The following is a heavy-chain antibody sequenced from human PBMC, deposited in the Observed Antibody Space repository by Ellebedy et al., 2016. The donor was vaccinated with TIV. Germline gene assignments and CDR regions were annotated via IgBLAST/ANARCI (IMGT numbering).Heavy chain of an antibody. D-gene: IGHD5-18*01. Sequence: GESLKISCKGSGYSFTNYWIGWVRQMPGKGLEWMGSIYPGDSVTRYSPSFQGQVTISADKSISTAYLQWSSLKASDTAMYYCARYDGYSLSGMDVWGQGTTVTVSS. CDR2: IYPGDSVT. CDR1: GYSFTNYW. CDR3: ARYDGYSLSGMDV. J-gene: IGHJ6*02. V-gene: IGHV5-51*01.